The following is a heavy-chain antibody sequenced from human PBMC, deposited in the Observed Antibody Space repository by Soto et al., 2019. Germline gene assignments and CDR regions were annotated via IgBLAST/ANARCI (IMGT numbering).Heavy chain of an antibody. D-gene: IGHD2-15*01. Sequence: ASVKVSCKASGYTFTSYAIHWVRQAPGQRLEWMGWINAGNGNTKYSQKFQGRVTITRDTSASTANMELSSLRSEDTAVYYCAKPGYCSGGSCYLVGMDVWGQGTTVTVSS. V-gene: IGHV1-3*01. CDR3: AKPGYCSGGSCYLVGMDV. CDR1: GYTFTSYA. CDR2: INAGNGNT. J-gene: IGHJ6*02.